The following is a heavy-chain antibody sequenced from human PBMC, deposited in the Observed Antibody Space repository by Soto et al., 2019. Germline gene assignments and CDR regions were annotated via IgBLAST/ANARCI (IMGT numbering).Heavy chain of an antibody. CDR3: ARTYYYESPPVTFDY. V-gene: IGHV3-30*04. J-gene: IGHJ4*02. D-gene: IGHD3-22*01. CDR2: ISYDGRSK. CDR1: GFTFSSYA. Sequence: QVQLVESGGGVVQPGRSLRLSCAVSGFTFSSYAIHWVRQAPGKGLEWVAVISYDGRSKYYADSVKGRFTISRDNSKNTLYLQLNSLRAEDTAVYYCARTYYYESPPVTFDYWGQGTLVSVST.